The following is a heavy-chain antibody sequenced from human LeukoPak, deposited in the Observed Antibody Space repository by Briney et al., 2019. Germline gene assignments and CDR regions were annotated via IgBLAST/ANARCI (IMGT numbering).Heavy chain of an antibody. J-gene: IGHJ4*02. D-gene: IGHD3-3*01. CDR3: ARAPDDFWSGWGYYFDY. CDR1: GFTFSSYW. Sequence: GGSLRLSCAASGFTFSSYWMSWVRQAPGKGREWVANIKQDGSEKYYVDSVKGRFTISRDNAKNSLYLQMNSLRAEDTAVYYCARAPDDFWSGWGYYFDYWGQGTLVTVSS. CDR2: IKQDGSEK. V-gene: IGHV3-7*01.